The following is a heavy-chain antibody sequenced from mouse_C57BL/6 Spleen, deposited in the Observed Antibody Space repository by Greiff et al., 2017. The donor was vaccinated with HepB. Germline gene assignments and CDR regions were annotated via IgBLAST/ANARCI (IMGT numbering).Heavy chain of an antibody. CDR3: ARSAYYRNYEDY. J-gene: IGHJ2*01. CDR1: GYTFTSYW. D-gene: IGHD2-5*01. Sequence: QVQLKQPGAELVKPGASVKMSCKASGYTFTSYWITWVKQRPGQGLEWIGDIYPGSGSTNYNEKFKSKATLTVDTSSSTAYMQLSSLTSEDSAVYYCARSAYYRNYEDYWGQGTTLTVAS. CDR2: IYPGSGST. V-gene: IGHV1-55*01.